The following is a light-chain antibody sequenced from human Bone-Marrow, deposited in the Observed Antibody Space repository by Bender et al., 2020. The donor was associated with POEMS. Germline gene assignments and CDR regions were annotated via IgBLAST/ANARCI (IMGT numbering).Light chain of an antibody. Sequence: QSALTQPASVSGSPGQSITIPCTGTSSDVGSYNVVSCYQQPPGRAPELVIYEFTKRPSGVSNSFSGSKSGNTASLTISGLQAYDEANYLWSSYAGSAAFVLFGGGTELTVL. CDR2: EFT. V-gene: IGLV2-23*02. CDR1: SSDVGSYNV. J-gene: IGLJ3*02. CDR3: SSYAGSAAFVL.